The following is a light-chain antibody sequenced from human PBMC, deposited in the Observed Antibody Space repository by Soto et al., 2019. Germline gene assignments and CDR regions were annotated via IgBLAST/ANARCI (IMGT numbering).Light chain of an antibody. CDR1: QSIRSY. Sequence: EIVLTQSPATLSLSPGERATLSCRASQSIRSYLAWYQQKRGQAPRLLIYDASNRATGIPARFSGSGSGTDFTLTISSLETEDYAVYYCQQRSSWPLTFCGGTKVEIK. J-gene: IGKJ4*01. CDR3: QQRSSWPLT. V-gene: IGKV3-11*01. CDR2: DAS.